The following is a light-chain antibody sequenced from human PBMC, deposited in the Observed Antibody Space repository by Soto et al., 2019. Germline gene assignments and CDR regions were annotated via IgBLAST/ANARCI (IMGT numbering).Light chain of an antibody. CDR1: QSVLHSSNNRNY. CDR3: QQYYSFPPS. Sequence: DIVMTQSPDSLAVSLGERATINCRSSQSVLHSSNNRNYLAWYQQKPGQPPKLLIYWASTRGSGVPDRFSGSGSETDFTLTISCLQSEDFATYYCQQYYSFPPSFGGGTKVEIK. CDR2: WAS. V-gene: IGKV4-1*01. J-gene: IGKJ4*01.